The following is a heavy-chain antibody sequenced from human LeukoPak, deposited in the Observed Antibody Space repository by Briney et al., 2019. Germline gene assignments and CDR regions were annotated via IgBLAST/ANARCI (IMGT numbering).Heavy chain of an antibody. CDR1: GYTFTSYD. V-gene: IGHV1-8*01. Sequence: ASVKVSCKASGYTFTSYDINWVRQATGQGLEWMGWMNPNSGNTGYAQKFQGRVTMTRNTSISTAYMELSSLRSEDTAVYYCARTTRYCSSTSCYPKTYYFDYWGQGTPVTVSS. CDR3: ARTTRYCSSTSCYPKTYYFDY. CDR2: MNPNSGNT. J-gene: IGHJ4*02. D-gene: IGHD2-2*01.